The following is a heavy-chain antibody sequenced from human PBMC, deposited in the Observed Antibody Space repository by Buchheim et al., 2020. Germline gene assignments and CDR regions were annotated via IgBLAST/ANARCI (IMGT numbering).Heavy chain of an antibody. CDR3: ARAVAHYFDY. CDR2: IYYSGST. CDR1: GGPISSYY. V-gene: IGHV4-59*01. Sequence: QVQLQESGPGLVKPSETLSLTCTVSGGPISSYYWSWIRQPPGKGLEWIGYIYYSGSTNYNPSLKSRDTISVDTSKNQFYLKLSSVTAADTAVYYCARAVAHYFDYWGQGTL. J-gene: IGHJ4*02. D-gene: IGHD2-15*01.